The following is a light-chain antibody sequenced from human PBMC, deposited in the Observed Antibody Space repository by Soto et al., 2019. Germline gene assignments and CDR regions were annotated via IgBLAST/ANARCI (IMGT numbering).Light chain of an antibody. V-gene: IGKV3-20*01. CDR1: QSVPKNY. J-gene: IGKJ1*01. Sequence: EIVLTQSPGTLSLSPGERATLSCRASQSVPKNYLAWYQHKPGQAPRLLIYGPSSRATGIPDRFSGSGSGTDFNFSISRLEPEDFAVYYCHQYATSPQTFGQGTKVEIK. CDR2: GPS. CDR3: HQYATSPQT.